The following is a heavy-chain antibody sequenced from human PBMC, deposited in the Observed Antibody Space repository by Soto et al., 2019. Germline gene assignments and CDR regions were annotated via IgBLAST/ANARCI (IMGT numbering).Heavy chain of an antibody. J-gene: IGHJ4*02. D-gene: IGHD3-10*01. V-gene: IGHV4-30-4*01. Sequence: TLSLTCTFSGGSISSGDYYWSWIRQPPGKGLEWIGYIYYSGSTYYNPSLKSRVTIPVDTSKNQFSLKLSSVTAADTAVYYCARVAYVALGFGEFRFDYWGQRTLVTVSS. CDR1: GGSISSGDYY. CDR3: ARVAYVALGFGEFRFDY. CDR2: IYYSGST.